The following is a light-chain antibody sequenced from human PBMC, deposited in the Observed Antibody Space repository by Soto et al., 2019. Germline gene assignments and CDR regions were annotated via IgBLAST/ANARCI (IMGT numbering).Light chain of an antibody. J-gene: IGKJ1*01. CDR1: ESINRY. CDR3: QQSFASPWT. V-gene: IGKV1-39*01. Sequence: EIQMTQSPSSLSASVGDTVTITCRASESINRYLSWYQHKPGKAPNLLVYVTSILQSGVPSRFSGSGSGTNFTLTINTLQPEDFATYYCQQSFASPWTFGQGTKVDI. CDR2: VTS.